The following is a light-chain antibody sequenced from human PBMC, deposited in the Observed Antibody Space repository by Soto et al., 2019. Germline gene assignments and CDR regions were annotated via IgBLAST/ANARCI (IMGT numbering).Light chain of an antibody. CDR3: AAWDDSLSGWV. CDR1: NSNIGSNY. CDR2: TNN. J-gene: IGLJ3*02. Sequence: QSVLTQPPSASGTPGQRVTISCSGRNSNIGSNYVYWYQQAPGTAPKLLIYTNNQRPSGVPDRFSGSKSATSASLAIGGLRSEDEADYYCAAWDDSLSGWVFGGGTKVTVL. V-gene: IGLV1-47*01.